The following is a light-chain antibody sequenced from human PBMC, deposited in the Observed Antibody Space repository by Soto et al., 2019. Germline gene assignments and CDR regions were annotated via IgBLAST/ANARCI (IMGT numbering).Light chain of an antibody. CDR1: SNDIGGYNY. CDR3: SSYTSSSTPVV. J-gene: IGLJ2*01. CDR2: DVS. V-gene: IGLV2-14*01. Sequence: QSVLTQPASVSGSPGQSITISCTGTSNDIGGYNYVSWYQQHPGKAPKLMIYDVSNRPSGVSNRFSGSKSGNTASLTISGLQAEDEADYYCSSYTSSSTPVVFGGGTKVTVL.